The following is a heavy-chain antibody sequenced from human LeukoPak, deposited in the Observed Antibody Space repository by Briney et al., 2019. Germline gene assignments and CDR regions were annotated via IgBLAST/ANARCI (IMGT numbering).Heavy chain of an antibody. Sequence: PGGPLRLSCAATGLAFRDNWTIWVRQGPGKGLEWVANINHDESKKYYVDSVEGRFTISRDNAKNSLYLQMNSLRAEDTAVYYCAISTYSSSPSWGQGTLVTVSS. V-gene: IGHV3-7*01. J-gene: IGHJ5*02. D-gene: IGHD6-6*01. CDR2: INHDESKK. CDR3: AISTYSSSPS. CDR1: GLAFRDNW.